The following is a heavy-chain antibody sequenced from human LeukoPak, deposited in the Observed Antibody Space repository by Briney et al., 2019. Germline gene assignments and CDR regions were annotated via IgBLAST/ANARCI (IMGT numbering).Heavy chain of an antibody. CDR1: GGSISSYS. CDR3: ARGGDYYGL. J-gene: IGHJ4*02. V-gene: IGHV4-4*07. D-gene: IGHD4-17*01. Sequence: SEILSLTCTVSGGSISSYSWTWIRQPAGKGLEWIGHITTSGSTNYNPSLKSRVTMSVDTSENQFSLKLSSVTAADTAFYYCARGGDYYGLWGQGTLVTVS. CDR2: ITTSGST.